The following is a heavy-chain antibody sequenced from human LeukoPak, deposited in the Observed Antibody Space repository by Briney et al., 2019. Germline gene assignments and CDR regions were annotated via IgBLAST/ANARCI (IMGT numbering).Heavy chain of an antibody. J-gene: IGHJ3*02. V-gene: IGHV1-2*02. D-gene: IGHD6-6*01. CDR3: ARAAQLAQINDLVYDAFDI. CDR2: INPNSGGT. CDR1: GYTFTGYY. Sequence: ASVKVSCKASGYTFTGYYMHWVRQAPGQGLEWMGWINPNSGGTNYAQKFQARVTMTRDTSISTAYMELSRLRSDDTAVYYCARAAQLAQINDLVYDAFDIWGQGTMVTVSS.